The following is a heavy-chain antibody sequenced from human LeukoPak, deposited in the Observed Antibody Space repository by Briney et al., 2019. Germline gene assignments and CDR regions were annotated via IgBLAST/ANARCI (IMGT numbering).Heavy chain of an antibody. CDR2: IYTGGTP. Sequence: GGSLRLSCVASGFTVSSNYMTWVRQAPGKGLEWVSVIYTGGTPYYADSVKGRFTISRDISKNTVYLQMNSLRVEDTAVYYCARGAAGTDYWGQGTLVTVSS. V-gene: IGHV3-53*01. CDR3: ARGAAGTDY. CDR1: GFTVSSNY. J-gene: IGHJ4*02. D-gene: IGHD6-13*01.